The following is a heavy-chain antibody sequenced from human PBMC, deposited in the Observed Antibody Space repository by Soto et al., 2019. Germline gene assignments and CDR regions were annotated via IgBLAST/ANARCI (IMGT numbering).Heavy chain of an antibody. D-gene: IGHD2-2*01. J-gene: IGHJ3*01. CDR2: ISNSGGII. CDR1: GFTFIYYQ. V-gene: IGHV3-11*01. Sequence: RRLSCAASGFTFIYYQMAWLRQAPGKGLEWISHISNSGGIIEYAESVKGRFSISRDNAKSSVYLQMNNLRAEDTAIYYCARDRMPHRYLGYMWGQGTRFMVSS. CDR3: ARDRMPHRYLGYM.